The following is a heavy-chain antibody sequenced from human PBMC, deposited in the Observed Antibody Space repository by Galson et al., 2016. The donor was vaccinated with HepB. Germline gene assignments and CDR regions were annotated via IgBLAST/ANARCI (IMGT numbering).Heavy chain of an antibody. D-gene: IGHD6-19*01. CDR1: GFTFSSYG. J-gene: IGHJ4*02. V-gene: IGHV3-15*01. CDR3: TTVLSTASMSGWYDWGFDS. Sequence: SLRLSCAASGFTFSSYGMSWVRLAPGKGLEWVGRIKSKTDGGTTDYAAPVKGRFTISRDDSKNTLYLQMTGLKTEDTAVYYCTTVLSTASMSGWYDWGFDSWGQGTLVTVSS. CDR2: IKSKTDGGTT.